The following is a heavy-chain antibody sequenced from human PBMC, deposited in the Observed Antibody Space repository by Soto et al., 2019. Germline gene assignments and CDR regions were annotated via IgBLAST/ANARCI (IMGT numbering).Heavy chain of an antibody. Sequence: QVQLVQSGAEVKKPGTSVKVSCKASGYTFTGNYMHWVRQAPGQGLEWMGWINPNSGVTNYAQKFQGGVTMTRDTSISTVYMEVRGLTSDDTAVYYCAREYISSWFDYWGQGTLVTVPS. CDR2: INPNSGVT. D-gene: IGHD6-13*01. J-gene: IGHJ4*02. CDR3: AREYISSWFDY. CDR1: GYTFTGNY. V-gene: IGHV1-2*02.